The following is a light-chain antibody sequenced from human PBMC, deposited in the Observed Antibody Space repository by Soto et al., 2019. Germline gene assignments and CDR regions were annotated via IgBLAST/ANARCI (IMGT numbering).Light chain of an antibody. CDR3: FSYGGTYTFRV. V-gene: IGLV2-11*01. CDR2: DVF. CDR1: SSDVGGYDY. Sequence: QSALTQPASVSGSPGQSITISCTGTSSDVGGYDYVSWYQQHPGKAPKLMIYDVFKRPSGVPARFSGSKSGNTASLTISGLQAEDEADYYCFSYGGTYTFRVFGGGTKLTVL. J-gene: IGLJ3*02.